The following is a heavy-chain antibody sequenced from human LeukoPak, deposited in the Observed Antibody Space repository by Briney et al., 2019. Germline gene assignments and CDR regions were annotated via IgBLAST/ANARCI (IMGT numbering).Heavy chain of an antibody. CDR3: SRSHDYGGLYFYYYMDV. J-gene: IGHJ6*03. Sequence: SETLSLTCTVSGGSISSRSDYWGWICQTPGKGLEWIGNLDSSGSTYYNPSLKSRVTISVGTSKNQFSLNLRSVTAADTAIYFCSRSHDYGGLYFYYYMDVWGKGTTVPVSS. D-gene: IGHD4-23*01. V-gene: IGHV4-39*01. CDR1: GGSISSRSDY. CDR2: LDSSGST.